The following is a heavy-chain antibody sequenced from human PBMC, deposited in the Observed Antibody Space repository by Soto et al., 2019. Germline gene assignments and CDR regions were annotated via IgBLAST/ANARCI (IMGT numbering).Heavy chain of an antibody. J-gene: IGHJ3*01. CDR1: GFTFNNYG. CDR3: AKAQARAASNGID. V-gene: IGHV3-30*18. Sequence: QVQLVESGGGVVQPGRSLRLSCAASGFTFNNYGMHWARQAPGKGLAWVAAISNDGSDKYYADSVKGRLTISRDNSKNTVFLQMSSLRAEDTPVYYCAKAQARAASNGIDWGPGTMVTGSS. CDR2: ISNDGSDK. D-gene: IGHD6-13*01.